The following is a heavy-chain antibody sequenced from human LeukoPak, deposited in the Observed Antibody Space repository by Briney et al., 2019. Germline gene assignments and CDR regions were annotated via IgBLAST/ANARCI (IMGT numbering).Heavy chain of an antibody. CDR3: AKVKTDILIPDS. J-gene: IGHJ4*02. D-gene: IGHD2-21*02. CDR1: GFTLSSYW. Sequence: GGSLRLSCAASGFTLSSYWMSWVRQAPGKGLEWVAYIKQDVTEKYYVDSVKGRFSISRDNSKNTLYLQMNSLTSEDTAVYYCAKVKTDILIPDSWGQGTLVTVSS. CDR2: IKQDVTEK. V-gene: IGHV3-7*01.